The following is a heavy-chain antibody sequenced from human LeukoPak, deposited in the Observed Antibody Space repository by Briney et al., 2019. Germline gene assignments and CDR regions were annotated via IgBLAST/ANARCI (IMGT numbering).Heavy chain of an antibody. D-gene: IGHD1-26*01. Sequence: PGGSLRLSCAASGCTFSSDCMHWGRQAPGKGLVWVSRINSDGSTTSYADSVKGRITISRDNAKNTLYLQMNSLRAEDTAVYYCVGGSYYFDYWGQGTLVTVSS. CDR2: INSDGSTT. J-gene: IGHJ4*02. CDR1: GCTFSSDC. V-gene: IGHV3-74*01. CDR3: VGGSYYFDY.